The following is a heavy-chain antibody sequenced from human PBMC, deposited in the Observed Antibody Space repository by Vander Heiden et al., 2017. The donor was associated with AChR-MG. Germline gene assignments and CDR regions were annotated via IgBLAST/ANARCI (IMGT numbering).Heavy chain of an antibody. V-gene: IGHV4-39*01. CDR1: GGSISSSSYY. D-gene: IGHD2-8*01. CDR3: ARLHVMVYAIPEGDYMDV. J-gene: IGHJ6*03. CDR2: IYYSGST. Sequence: QLQLQESGPGLVKPSETLSLTCTVSGGSISSSSYYWGWIRQPPGKGLEWIGSIYYSGSTYYNPSLKSRVTISVDTSKNQFSLKLSSVTAADTAVYYCARLHVMVYAIPEGDYMDVWGKGTTVTVSS.